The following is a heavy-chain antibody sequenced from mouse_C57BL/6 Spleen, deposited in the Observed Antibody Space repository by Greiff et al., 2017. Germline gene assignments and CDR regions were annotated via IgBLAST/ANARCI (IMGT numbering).Heavy chain of an antibody. CDR3: ARGEADYGRSPWFAY. D-gene: IGHD1-1*01. CDR2: LYHGDGDI. V-gene: IGHV1-80*01. Sequence: QVKLKQSGAELVKPGASVKISCKASGYAFSSYWMNWGMQRPGKGLEWMGQLYHGDGDINYNGKFKGKATLTADKSSSTAYMQLSSLNSEDSAVYFCARGEADYGRSPWFAYWGQGTLVTVSA. J-gene: IGHJ3*01. CDR1: GYAFSSYW.